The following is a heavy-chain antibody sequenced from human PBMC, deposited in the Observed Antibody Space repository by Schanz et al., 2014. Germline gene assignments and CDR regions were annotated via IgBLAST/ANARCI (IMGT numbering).Heavy chain of an antibody. CDR2: INAHTGNT. CDR3: ARVHIATYHYNSPGAFDI. V-gene: IGHV1-18*01. Sequence: PLMPSGSEVRKPGASVKVSCKASGYIFGSHGMTWVRQAPGQGPELMGWINAHTGNTQYAQKFQGRVNMTRDTVTTTVHLELTRLRTDDTAIYYCARVHIATYHYNSPGAFDICGQGTSITDSS. CDR1: GYIFGSHG. J-gene: IGHJ3*02. D-gene: IGHD3-10*01.